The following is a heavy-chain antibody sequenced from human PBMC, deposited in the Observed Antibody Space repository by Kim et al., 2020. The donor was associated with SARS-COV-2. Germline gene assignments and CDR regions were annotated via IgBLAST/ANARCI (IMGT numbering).Heavy chain of an antibody. CDR3: AVNYYDSSGYFDY. J-gene: IGHJ4*02. V-gene: IGHV1-46*01. D-gene: IGHD3-22*01. Sequence: YAQKFQGRVTMTRDTSTSTVYMELSSLRSEDTAVYYCAVNYYDSSGYFDYWGQGTLVTVSS.